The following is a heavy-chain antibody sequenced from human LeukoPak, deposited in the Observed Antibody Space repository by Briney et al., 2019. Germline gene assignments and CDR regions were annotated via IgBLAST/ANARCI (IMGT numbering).Heavy chain of an antibody. V-gene: IGHV4-39*07. D-gene: IGHD3-10*01. Sequence: SETLSLTCTVSGGSISSSSYYWGWIRQPPGKGLEWIGSIYYSGSTYYNPSLKSRVTISVDTSKNQFSLKLSSVTAADTAVYYCATLNRRPGESAAEYFQHWGQGTLVTVSS. J-gene: IGHJ1*01. CDR2: IYYSGST. CDR3: ATLNRRPGESAAEYFQH. CDR1: GGSISSSSYY.